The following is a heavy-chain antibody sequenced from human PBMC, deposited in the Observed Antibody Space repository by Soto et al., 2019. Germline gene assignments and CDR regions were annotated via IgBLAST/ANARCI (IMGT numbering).Heavy chain of an antibody. J-gene: IGHJ4*02. CDR2: INPSGGST. CDR3: ARVRGFHCSGGSCWTGFDY. CDR1: GYTFTSDY. V-gene: IGHV1-46*03. D-gene: IGHD2-15*01. Sequence: ASVKVSCKASGYTFTSDYMHWVRQAPGQGLEWMGIINPSGGSTSYAQKFQGRVTMTRDTSTSAVYMELSSLRSEDTAVYYCARVRGFHCSGGSCWTGFDYWGQGTLVTVSS.